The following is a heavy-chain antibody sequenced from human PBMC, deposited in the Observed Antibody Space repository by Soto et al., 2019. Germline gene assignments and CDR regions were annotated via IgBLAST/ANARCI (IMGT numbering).Heavy chain of an antibody. V-gene: IGHV4-39*01. D-gene: IGHD3-16*02. Sequence: QLQLQESGPGLVKSSETLSLTCTVSGASINSTSFYWGWIRQPPGKGLEWIGSIFHSGRTHYNPSLKGRVTLSVDTSMSQVSPEVGSVTAADTAVYYCVRQASKVWGAYPQATNFWGQGTLVTVSS. J-gene: IGHJ4*02. CDR2: IFHSGRT. CDR1: GASINSTSFY. CDR3: VRQASKVWGAYPQATNF.